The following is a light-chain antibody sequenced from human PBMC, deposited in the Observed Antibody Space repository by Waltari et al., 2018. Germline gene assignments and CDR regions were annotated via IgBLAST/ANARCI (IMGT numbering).Light chain of an antibody. J-gene: IGLJ2*01. CDR3: SSYAGSNDPVV. CDR1: SSDVGGYNS. Sequence: QSALTQPPSASGSPGQSVAISCTGTSSDVGGYNSVSWYQQHPGKAPKLIIYEVSKRPSGVPDRFSGSKSGNTASLTVSGLQADDEADFYCSSYAGSNDPVVFGGGTKLTVL. V-gene: IGLV2-8*01. CDR2: EVS.